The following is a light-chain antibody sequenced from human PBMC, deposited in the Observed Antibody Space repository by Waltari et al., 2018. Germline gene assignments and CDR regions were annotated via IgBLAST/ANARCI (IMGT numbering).Light chain of an antibody. CDR2: ENF. CDR1: GGRIDREY. V-gene: IGLV6-57*04. CDR3: QSSDNNTVF. J-gene: IGLJ2*01. Sequence: FLLTQPHSVSESPGKTITISCTSSGGRIDREYVQWYQQRPCSAPTTLIFENFQRPSGVPHRFSGSIDISSNSASLIISGLKPEDEADYYCQSSDNNTVFFGGGTRLTVL.